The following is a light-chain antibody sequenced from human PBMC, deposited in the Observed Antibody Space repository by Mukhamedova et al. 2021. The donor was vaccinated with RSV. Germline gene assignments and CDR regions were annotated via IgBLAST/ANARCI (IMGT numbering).Light chain of an antibody. CDR2: GAS. CDR3: QQSFNSLRWT. Sequence: WYQRRVHGKAPKLLIYGASSLVSGVPSSFSGSGSETDFTLTISSLQLEDFATYYCQQSFNSLRWTFGQGTRV. V-gene: IGKV1-39*01. J-gene: IGKJ1*01.